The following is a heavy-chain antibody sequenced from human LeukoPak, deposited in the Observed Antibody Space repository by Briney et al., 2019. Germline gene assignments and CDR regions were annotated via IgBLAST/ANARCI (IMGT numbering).Heavy chain of an antibody. D-gene: IGHD3-3*02. CDR1: GYTFTGYY. CDR2: INPNSGGT. J-gene: IGHJ4*02. V-gene: IGHV1-2*02. Sequence: ASVKVSCKASGYTFTGYYMHWVRQAPGQGLEWMGWINPNSGGTNYAQKFQGRVTMTRDTSISTAYMELSRLRSADTAVYYCARVAFSTIRVFGYWGQGTLVTVSS. CDR3: ARVAFSTIRVFGY.